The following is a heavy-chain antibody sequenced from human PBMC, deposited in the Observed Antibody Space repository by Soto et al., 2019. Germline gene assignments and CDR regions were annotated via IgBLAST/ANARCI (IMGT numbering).Heavy chain of an antibody. V-gene: IGHV3-23*01. CDR2: ISGSGGST. Sequence: PSETLSLSCAASGFTFSSYAMSWVRQAPGKGLEWVSAISGSGGSTYYADSVKGRFTISRDNSKNTLYLQMNSLRAEDTAVYYCAKEDLSSTRLQYYYYYGMDVWGQGTTVTVSS. J-gene: IGHJ6*02. D-gene: IGHD2-2*01. CDR1: GFTFSSYA. CDR3: AKEDLSSTRLQYYYYYGMDV.